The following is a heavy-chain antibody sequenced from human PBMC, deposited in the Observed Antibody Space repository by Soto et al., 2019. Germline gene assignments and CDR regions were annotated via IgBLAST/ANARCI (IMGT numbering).Heavy chain of an antibody. Sequence: GGSLRLSCAASGFTFSSYGMHWVRQAPGMGLEWVSVVSHDGLAQYYGDSVMGRFTISRDNSQNTLYLQMNSLTTEDTAIYYCAKETIEVGGPNYFDYWGQGALVTVSS. CDR2: VSHDGLAQ. CDR3: AKETIEVGGPNYFDY. D-gene: IGHD6-19*01. CDR1: GFTFSSYG. J-gene: IGHJ4*02. V-gene: IGHV3-30*18.